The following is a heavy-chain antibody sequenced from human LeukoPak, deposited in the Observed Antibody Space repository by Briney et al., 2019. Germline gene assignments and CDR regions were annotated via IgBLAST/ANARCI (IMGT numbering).Heavy chain of an antibody. J-gene: IGHJ5*02. D-gene: IGHD3-10*01. V-gene: IGHV1-2*02. CDR1: GYTFTSYD. CDR2: INPNSGGT. Sequence: GASVKVSCKASGYTFTSYDINWVRQATGQGLEWMGWINPNSGGTNYAQKFQGRVTMTRDTSISTAYMELSRLRSDDTAVYYCARRLWCRELPRPHNWFDPWGQGTLVTVSS. CDR3: ARRLWCRELPRPHNWFDP.